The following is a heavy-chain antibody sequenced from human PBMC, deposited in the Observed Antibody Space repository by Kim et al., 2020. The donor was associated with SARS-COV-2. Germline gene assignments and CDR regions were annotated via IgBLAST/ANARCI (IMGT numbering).Heavy chain of an antibody. CDR2: IYTTT. J-gene: IGHJ6*02. V-gene: IGHV3-48*02. D-gene: IGHD2-15*01. CDR3: ARARGSGYMDV. Sequence: GGSLRLSCEASGFPLSTYGMYWVRQAPGKGLEWISYIYTTTHHADCVKGRVTISKDNAQNTLYLQLKSLTDEDTAVYYCARARGSGYMDVWGQGTTVTVSS. CDR1: GFPLSTYG.